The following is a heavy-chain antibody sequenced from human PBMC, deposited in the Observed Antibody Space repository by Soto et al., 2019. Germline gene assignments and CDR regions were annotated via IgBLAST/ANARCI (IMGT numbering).Heavy chain of an antibody. CDR3: ARHGSGSFLFYYYYGMDV. Sequence: HRESLKISCKGSGYSFTSYWIGWVRQMPGKGLEWMGIIYPGDSDTRYSPSFQGQVTISADKSISTAYLQWSSLKASDTAMYYCARHGSGSFLFYYYYGMDVWGQGTTVTVSS. CDR1: GYSFTSYW. CDR2: IYPGDSDT. D-gene: IGHD1-26*01. V-gene: IGHV5-51*01. J-gene: IGHJ6*02.